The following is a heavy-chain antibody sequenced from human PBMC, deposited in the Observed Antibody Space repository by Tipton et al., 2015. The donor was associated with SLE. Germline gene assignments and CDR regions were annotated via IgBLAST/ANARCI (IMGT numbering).Heavy chain of an antibody. J-gene: IGHJ4*02. CDR3: ARAREGITMVQALGY. Sequence: QLVQSGAEVKKPGASVKVSCKASGYTFTSYYMHWVRQAPGQGLEWMGIINPSGGSTSYAQKFQGRVTMTRDTSTSTVYMELSSLRSEDTAVYYCARAREGITMVQALGYWGQGPLVTVSS. V-gene: IGHV1-46*01. D-gene: IGHD3-10*01. CDR2: INPSGGST. CDR1: GYTFTSYY.